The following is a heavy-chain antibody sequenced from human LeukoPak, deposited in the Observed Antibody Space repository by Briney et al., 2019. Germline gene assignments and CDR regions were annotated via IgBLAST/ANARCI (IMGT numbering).Heavy chain of an antibody. D-gene: IGHD4-17*01. CDR1: GFPFSSYG. V-gene: IGHV3-30*02. J-gene: IGHJ4*02. CDR2: IRYYGSNK. Sequence: GGSLRLSCGASGFPFSSYGMHWVRQAPGKGVEWVAFIRYYGSNKYYADSMKGRFTISRDNSKNTLYLQMNSLRAEDTAVYYCANSGGDYGEYYFDYWGQGTLVTVSS. CDR3: ANSGGDYGEYYFDY.